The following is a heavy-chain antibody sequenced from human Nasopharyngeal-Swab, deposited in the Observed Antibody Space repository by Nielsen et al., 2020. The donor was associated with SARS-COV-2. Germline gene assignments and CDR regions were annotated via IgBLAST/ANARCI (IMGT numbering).Heavy chain of an antibody. J-gene: IGHJ5*02. CDR1: GDPIRKDKYY. CDR3: ARTFYSWYVDV. D-gene: IGHD6-13*01. Sequence: SETLSLTCSVFGDPIRKDKYYWGWVRQAPGQGLEWIGTVYYSGTAYHNPSLKSRVAISVDASKSQLSLSLSSVTATDTAVYYCARTFYSWYVDVWGPGTQVTVSS. V-gene: IGHV4-39*01. CDR2: VYYSGTA.